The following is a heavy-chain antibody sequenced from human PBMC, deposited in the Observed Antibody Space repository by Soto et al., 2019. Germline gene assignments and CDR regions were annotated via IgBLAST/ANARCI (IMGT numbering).Heavy chain of an antibody. D-gene: IGHD6-19*01. Sequence: PSETLSLTCSVSGGSISSRSYYWSWIRQPPGKGLEWIGYIYYSGSTNYNPSLKSRVTISVDTSKNQFSLKLSSVTAADTAVYYCARRSSGLPFDPWGQGTLVTVSS. J-gene: IGHJ5*02. V-gene: IGHV4-61*05. CDR1: GGSISSRSYY. CDR3: ARRSSGLPFDP. CDR2: IYYSGST.